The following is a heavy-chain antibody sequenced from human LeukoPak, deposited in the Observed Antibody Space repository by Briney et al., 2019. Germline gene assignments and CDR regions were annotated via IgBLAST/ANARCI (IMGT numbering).Heavy chain of an antibody. V-gene: IGHV3-21*01. J-gene: IGHJ4*02. CDR2: ISSSSSYI. Sequence: GSLXLXCAASGFTFSSYSMNWVRQAPGRGLEWVSSISSSSSYIYYADSVKGRFTISRDNAKNSLYMQMNSLRAEDTDVYYCAXXPDXYYDSSGYYYDYWGQGTLVTVSS. CDR1: GFTFSSYS. CDR3: AXXPDXYYDSSGYYYDY. D-gene: IGHD3-22*01.